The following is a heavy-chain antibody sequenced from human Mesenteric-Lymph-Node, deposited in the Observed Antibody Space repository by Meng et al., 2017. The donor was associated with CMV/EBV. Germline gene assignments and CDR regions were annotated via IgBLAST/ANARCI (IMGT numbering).Heavy chain of an antibody. D-gene: IGHD3-10*01. J-gene: IGHJ4*02. CDR2: IKQDGSEK. CDR1: GFIFSTYW. Sequence: GGSLRLSCAASGFIFSTYWMSWVRQAPGKGLEWVANIKQDGSEKYYVDSVKGRFTISRGNAKNSLYLQMNSLRAEDTAVYYCATARGLDYWGQGTLVTVSS. V-gene: IGHV3-7*01. CDR3: ATARGLDY.